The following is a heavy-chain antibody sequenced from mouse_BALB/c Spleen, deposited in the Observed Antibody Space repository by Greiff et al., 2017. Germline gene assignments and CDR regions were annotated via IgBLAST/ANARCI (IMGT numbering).Heavy chain of an antibody. J-gene: IGHJ2*01. CDR1: GFNIKDYY. CDR2: IDPENGDT. CDR3: NAGGLRAFDY. Sequence: VQLQQSGAELVRSGASVKLSCTASGFNIKDYYMHWVKQRPEQGLEWIGWIDPENGDTEYAPKFQGKATMTADTSSNTAYLQLSSLTSEDTAVYYCNAGGLRAFDYWGQGTTLTVSS. D-gene: IGHD2-4*01. V-gene: IGHV14-4*02.